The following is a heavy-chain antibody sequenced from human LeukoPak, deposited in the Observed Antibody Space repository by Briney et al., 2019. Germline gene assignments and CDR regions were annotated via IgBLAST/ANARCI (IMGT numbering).Heavy chain of an antibody. Sequence: GGSLRLSCAASGFAFRAYWMHWVRQAPGKGLGWVSRVASDGSTTNYADSVKGRFTISRDNAKNSLYLQMNSLRAEDTAVYYCARVMGMYSSSWPFDYWGQGTLVTVSS. CDR3: ARVMGMYSSSWPFDY. CDR2: VASDGSTT. D-gene: IGHD6-13*01. V-gene: IGHV3-74*01. J-gene: IGHJ4*02. CDR1: GFAFRAYW.